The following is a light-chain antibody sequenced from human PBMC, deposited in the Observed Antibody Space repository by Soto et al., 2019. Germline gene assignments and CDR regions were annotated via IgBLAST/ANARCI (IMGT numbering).Light chain of an antibody. CDR2: DVF. Sequence: QSALTQPASVYGSPGQSITLLCTGTSSDFGIYSSVSWYQQHPGKAPKLMIHDVFYRPSGVSSRFSGSRSGNTASLTISGLQAEDEADYYCSSFTSSSSYVFGPGTKVTVL. CDR3: SSFTSSSSYV. CDR1: SSDFGIYSS. V-gene: IGLV2-14*01. J-gene: IGLJ1*01.